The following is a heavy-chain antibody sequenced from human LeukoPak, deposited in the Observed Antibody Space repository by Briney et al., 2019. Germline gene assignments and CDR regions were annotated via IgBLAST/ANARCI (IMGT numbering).Heavy chain of an antibody. CDR2: INHSGST. CDR1: GGSFSGYY. V-gene: IGHV4-34*01. J-gene: IGHJ6*03. Sequence: PSETLSLTCAVSGGSFSGYYWNWIRQSPGKGLEWIGEINHSGSTHYNPSLKSRVTISVDTSKNQFSLKLSSVTAADTAVYYCARDSRHSSGWRPSRYYYYYMDVWGKGTTVTVSS. D-gene: IGHD6-19*01. CDR3: ARDSRHSSGWRPSRYYYYYMDV.